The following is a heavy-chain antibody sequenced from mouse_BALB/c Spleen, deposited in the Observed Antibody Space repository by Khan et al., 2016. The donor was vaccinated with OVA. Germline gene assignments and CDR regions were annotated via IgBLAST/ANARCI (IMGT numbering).Heavy chain of an antibody. CDR3: VRGGITTGYFDY. D-gene: IGHD1-1*01. CDR1: GYTFTSYW. Sequence: VQLQESGTELARPGASMKLSCKASGYTFTSYWMQWVKQRPGQGLEWIGAIYPGDGNTRYTQKFKGKATLTADKSSSTAYMQLSSLASEDSAVYFCVRGGITTGYFDYWGQGTTLTVSS. V-gene: IGHV1-87*01. J-gene: IGHJ2*01. CDR2: IYPGDGNT.